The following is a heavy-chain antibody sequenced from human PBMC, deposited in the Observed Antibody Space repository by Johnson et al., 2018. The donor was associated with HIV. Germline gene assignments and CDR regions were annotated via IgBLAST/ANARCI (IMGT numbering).Heavy chain of an antibody. CDR1: GFTFRDYY. D-gene: IGHD2-21*01. CDR3: ARPGRLFEGHDAFDI. CDR2: ISSSGSTI. V-gene: IGHV3-11*04. Sequence: QVQLVESGGGLVKPGGSLRLSCAASGFTFRDYYMNWMRQAPGKGLEWVSHISSSGSTIYYADSVKGRFTISRDNAKKSLYLKMNSLRAEDTAVYYCARPGRLFEGHDAFDIWGQGTMVTVSS. J-gene: IGHJ3*02.